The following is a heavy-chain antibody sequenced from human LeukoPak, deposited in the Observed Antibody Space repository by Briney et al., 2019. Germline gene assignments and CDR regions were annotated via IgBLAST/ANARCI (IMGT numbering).Heavy chain of an antibody. D-gene: IGHD6-19*01. CDR3: AKASSGWSPFDY. Sequence: GGSLRLSCAASGFTFSSYAMSWVRQAPGKGLEWVSAISGSGGSTYYADSVKGRFTISRDNSKNTLFLQMNSLRAEDTAVYFCAKASSGWSPFDYWGQGTLVTVSS. CDR1: GFTFSSYA. CDR2: ISGSGGST. V-gene: IGHV3-23*01. J-gene: IGHJ4*02.